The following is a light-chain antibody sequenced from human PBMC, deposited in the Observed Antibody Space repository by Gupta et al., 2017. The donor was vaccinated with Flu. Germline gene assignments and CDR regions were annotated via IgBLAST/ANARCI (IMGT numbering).Light chain of an antibody. CDR3: QQRGNWPFT. CDR1: QSVSDY. J-gene: IGKJ3*01. CDR2: DAS. V-gene: IGKV3-11*01. Sequence: EIVLTQSPATLSLSPGARATLSCRASQSVSDYLAWYQQKPGQAPRLLLFDASKRATGVPAMFSGSGSGADFTLTISSLEPADFAIYYCQQRGNWPFTFGPGTKVDIK.